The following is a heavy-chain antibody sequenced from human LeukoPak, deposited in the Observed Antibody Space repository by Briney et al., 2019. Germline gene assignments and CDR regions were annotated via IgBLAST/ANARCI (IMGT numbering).Heavy chain of an antibody. CDR1: GYTFTGYY. V-gene: IGHV1-2*02. D-gene: IGHD3-3*01. CDR3: AREDLLRFLVDY. Sequence: AASVKVSCKASGYTFTGYYMHWVRQAPGQGLEWMGWIKPNSGGTNYAQKFQGRVTMTRDTSISTAYMELSRLRSDDTAVYYCAREDLLRFLVDYWGQGTLVTVSS. CDR2: IKPNSGGT. J-gene: IGHJ4*02.